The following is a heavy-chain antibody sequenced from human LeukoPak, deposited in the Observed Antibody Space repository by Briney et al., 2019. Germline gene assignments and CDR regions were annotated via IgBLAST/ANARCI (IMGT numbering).Heavy chain of an antibody. J-gene: IGHJ6*03. CDR3: AGPPIGRSLERPGYFNYMDV. V-gene: IGHV1-2*02. Sequence: GASVKVSCKASGYTFTSYDINWVRQATGQGLEWMGWINPNSGGTNYAQKFQGRVTMTRDTSISTAYMELSRLRSDDTAVYYCAGPPIGRSLERPGYFNYMDVWGKGTTVTVSS. CDR1: GYTFTSYD. D-gene: IGHD3-3*01. CDR2: INPNSGGT.